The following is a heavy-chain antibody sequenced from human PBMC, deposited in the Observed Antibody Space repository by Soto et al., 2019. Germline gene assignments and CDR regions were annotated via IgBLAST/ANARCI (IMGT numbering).Heavy chain of an antibody. Sequence: ASVKVSCKASGYTFTGYYMHWVRQAPRQGLEWMGWINPNSGGTNYAQKFQGRVTMTRDTSISTAYMELSRLRSDDTAVYYCARDDCSGGSCNWFDPWGQGTLVTVSS. CDR2: INPNSGGT. CDR3: ARDDCSGGSCNWFDP. J-gene: IGHJ5*02. D-gene: IGHD2-15*01. V-gene: IGHV1-2*02. CDR1: GYTFTGYY.